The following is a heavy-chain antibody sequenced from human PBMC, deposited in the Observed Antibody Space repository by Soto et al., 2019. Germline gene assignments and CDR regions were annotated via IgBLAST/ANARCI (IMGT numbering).Heavy chain of an antibody. CDR2: INHSGSS. V-gene: IGHV4-34*01. CDR1: GGSFSGYY. CDR3: AREEAHKWFTKGYYGMDV. D-gene: IGHD2-8*01. Sequence: LSLTCAVYGGSFSGYYWSWIRQPPGKGLEWIGEINHSGSSNYNPSLKSRVSISVDTSKNQFSLKLSSVTAADTAVYYCAREEAHKWFTKGYYGMDVWGQGTTVTVSS. J-gene: IGHJ6*02.